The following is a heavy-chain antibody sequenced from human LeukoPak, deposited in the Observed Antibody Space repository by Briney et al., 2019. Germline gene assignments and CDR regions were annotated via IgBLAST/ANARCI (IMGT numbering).Heavy chain of an antibody. D-gene: IGHD2-15*01. V-gene: IGHV4-59*08. CDR3: ARRRQVTSYSPYAFDI. Sequence: SETLSPTCTVSGGSMSGSYWSWIRQSPGKGLEWLGYIYFTGHSKSNPSLKSRVTISLDTSKNQLSLRLASVTAADTAVYYCARRRQVTSYSPYAFDIWGQGTMVTVSS. CDR2: IYFTGHS. CDR1: GGSMSGSY. J-gene: IGHJ3*02.